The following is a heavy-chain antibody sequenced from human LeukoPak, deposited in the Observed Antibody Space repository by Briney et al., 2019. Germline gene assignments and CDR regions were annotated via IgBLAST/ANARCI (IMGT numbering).Heavy chain of an antibody. Sequence: GGSLRLSCAASGFTFNSYWMHWVRQAPGKGLVWVSYINDDSSDIHYAGSVRGRFTISRDDARKTLYLQLSSLRVEDTAVYYCARDTFQPGLIDSWGQGTLVTVSS. V-gene: IGHV3-21*05. CDR2: INDDSSDI. D-gene: IGHD2-2*01. J-gene: IGHJ4*02. CDR1: GFTFNSYW. CDR3: ARDTFQPGLIDS.